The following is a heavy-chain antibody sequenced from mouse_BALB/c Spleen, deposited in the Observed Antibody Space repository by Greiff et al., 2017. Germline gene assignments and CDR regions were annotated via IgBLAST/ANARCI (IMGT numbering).Heavy chain of an antibody. CDR2: IDPANGNT. Sequence: EVKLQESGAELVKPGASVKLSCTASGFNIKDTYMHWVKQRPEQGLEWIGRIDPANGNTKYDPKFQGKATITADTSSNTAYLQLSSLTSEDTAVYYCARSVYDVDYAMDYWGQGTSVTVSS. V-gene: IGHV14-3*02. CDR1: GFNIKDTY. CDR3: ARSVYDVDYAMDY. D-gene: IGHD2-14*01. J-gene: IGHJ4*01.